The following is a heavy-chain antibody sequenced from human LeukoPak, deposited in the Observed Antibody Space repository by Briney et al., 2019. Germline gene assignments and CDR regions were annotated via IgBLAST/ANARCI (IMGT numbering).Heavy chain of an antibody. J-gene: IGHJ6*03. D-gene: IGHD6-13*01. CDR2: INHSGST. Sequence: SETLSLTCAVYGGSFSGYYWSWIRQPPGKGLEWIGEINHSGSTNYNPSLKSRVTISVDTSKNQFSLRLSSVTAADTAVYFCARGRVSSSSWYSTYYYYFYMDVWGKGTTVTVSS. CDR3: ARGRVSSSSWYSTYYYYFYMDV. V-gene: IGHV4-34*01. CDR1: GGSFSGYY.